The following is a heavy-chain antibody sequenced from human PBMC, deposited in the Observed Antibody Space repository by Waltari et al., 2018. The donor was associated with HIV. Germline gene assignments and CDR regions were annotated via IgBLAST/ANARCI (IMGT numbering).Heavy chain of an antibody. V-gene: IGHV3-33*01. D-gene: IGHD6-13*01. CDR3: ARVPFASSWSADSFDV. CDR1: GFRVGDYA. CDR2: IWYDGSKK. Sequence: VQLGESGGGVVQPGRCRRGSCAASGFRVGDYALNWVRQAPGKGLQWVALIWYDGSKKEYSDSVKGRFTISKDNSKNTLFLQMNSLRVDDTAVYFCARVPFASSWSADSFDVWGPGTRITVSS. J-gene: IGHJ3*01.